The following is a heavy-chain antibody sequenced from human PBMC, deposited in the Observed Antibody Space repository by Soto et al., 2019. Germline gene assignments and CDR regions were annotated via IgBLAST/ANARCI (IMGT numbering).Heavy chain of an antibody. V-gene: IGHV6-1*01. D-gene: IGHD3-10*01. J-gene: IGHJ4*02. CDR3: ARALAGSYDY. CDR2: TYYRSKWSS. Sequence: SQTLSLTCVISGDSVSSKSATWSWIRQAPSRGLEWLGRTYYRSKWSSDYAVSLRGRITVSPESSNNQFSLRLTSLTPEDTAVYYCARALAGSYDYWGQGTLVTVSS. CDR1: GDSVSSKSAT.